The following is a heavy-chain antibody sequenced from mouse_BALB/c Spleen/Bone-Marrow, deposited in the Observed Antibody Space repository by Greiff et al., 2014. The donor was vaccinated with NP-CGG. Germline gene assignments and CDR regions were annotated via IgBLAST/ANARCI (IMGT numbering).Heavy chain of an antibody. J-gene: IGHJ3*01. CDR1: GFTFSDYY. V-gene: IGHV5-4*02. CDR2: ISDGGSYT. CDR3: ARDGDYSYAWFAY. Sequence: EVQLQQSGGGLVKPGGSLKLSCAASGFTFSDYYMYWVRQTPEKRLEWVAIISDGGSYTFYPDSEKGRFTISRDNAKNSLYLQMSSLKSEDTAMYYCARDGDYSYAWFAYWGQGTLVTVSA. D-gene: IGHD2-12*01.